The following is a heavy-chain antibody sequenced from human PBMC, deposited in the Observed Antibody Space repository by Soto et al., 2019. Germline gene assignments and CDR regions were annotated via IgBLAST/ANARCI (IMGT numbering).Heavy chain of an antibody. CDR3: ARDQATVTTHFDS. V-gene: IGHV3-33*01. D-gene: IGHD4-17*01. CDR2: IWYDGSNK. J-gene: IGHJ4*02. CDR1: GFTFSSYG. Sequence: ESGGGVVQPGRSLRLSCAASGFTFSSYGMHWVRQAPGKGLGWVAVIWYDGSNKYYADSVKGRFTISRDNSKNTLYLQMNSLRAEDTAVYYCARDQATVTTHFDSWGQGTLVTVSS.